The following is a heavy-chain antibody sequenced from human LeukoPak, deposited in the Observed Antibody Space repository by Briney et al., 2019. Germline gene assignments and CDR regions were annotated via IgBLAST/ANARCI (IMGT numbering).Heavy chain of an antibody. Sequence: GGSLRLSCAASGFTSSSYAMSWVRQAPGKGLEWVSAISGSGGSTYYADSVKGRFTISRDNSKNTLFLQMNSLRVEDTAVYYCARIVTNQNSDYWGQGXLXTVSS. D-gene: IGHD1-14*01. J-gene: IGHJ4*02. CDR3: ARIVTNQNSDY. V-gene: IGHV3-23*01. CDR1: GFTSSSYA. CDR2: ISGSGGST.